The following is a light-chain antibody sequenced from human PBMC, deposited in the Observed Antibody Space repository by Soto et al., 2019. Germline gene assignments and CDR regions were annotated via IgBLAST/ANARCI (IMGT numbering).Light chain of an antibody. J-gene: IGKJ2*01. CDR2: AAS. CDR1: QSISSY. V-gene: IGKV1-39*01. Sequence: DIQMTQSPSSLSASVGDRVTITCRASQSISSYLHWYQHKPGKAPRLLIYAASSLQSGVPSRFSGSGSGTDFTLTISSLRPEDFATYFCQQCYSTPDTFGQGTKLEIK. CDR3: QQCYSTPDT.